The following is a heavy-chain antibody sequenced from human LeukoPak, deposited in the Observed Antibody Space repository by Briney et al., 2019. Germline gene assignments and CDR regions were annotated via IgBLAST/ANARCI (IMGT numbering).Heavy chain of an antibody. J-gene: IGHJ4*02. CDR3: ASEKYYLNSSGYYFEVY. D-gene: IGHD3-22*01. V-gene: IGHV1-69*06. Sequence: ASVTVSCKASGGTFNNSAINWVRQAPGQGLEWMGRIIPFSGTGNYAQKFQGRVTISADKSTSTAYMELSSLRSEDTAVYYCASEKYYLNSSGYYFEVYWGQGTGDTVSS. CDR1: GGTFNNSA. CDR2: IIPFSGTG.